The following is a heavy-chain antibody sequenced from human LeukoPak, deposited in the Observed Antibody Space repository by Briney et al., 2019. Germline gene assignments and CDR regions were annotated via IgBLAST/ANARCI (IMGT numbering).Heavy chain of an antibody. CDR3: ARGDIVVLPAGIPHNWFDP. D-gene: IGHD2-2*02. CDR2: INPNSGGT. CDR1: GYGFTGYY. V-gene: IGHV1-2*02. J-gene: IGHJ5*02. Sequence: ASVKVSCQASGYGFTGYYIHWVRQAPGQGLEWMGWINPNSGGTNYAQKLQGRVTMTRDTSISTAYMELSRLSSDDTAVYYCARGDIVVLPAGIPHNWFDPWGQGTLVTVSS.